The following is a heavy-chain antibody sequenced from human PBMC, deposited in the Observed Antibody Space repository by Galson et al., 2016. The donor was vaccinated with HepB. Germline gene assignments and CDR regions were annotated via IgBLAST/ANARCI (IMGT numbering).Heavy chain of an antibody. CDR3: APFGPMGHYHNGVDV. V-gene: IGHV3-30*02. CDR2: IRYHGSEK. D-gene: IGHD3-10*01. Sequence: SLRLSCAASGFFFSSYDMHWVRQAPGKGLEWVALIRYHGSEKYYGDSVKGRFTISRDNSKNTVYLQMNSLTSEDTAVYYCAPFGPMGHYHNGVDVWGQGTWVTVTS. J-gene: IGHJ6*02. CDR1: GFFFSSYD.